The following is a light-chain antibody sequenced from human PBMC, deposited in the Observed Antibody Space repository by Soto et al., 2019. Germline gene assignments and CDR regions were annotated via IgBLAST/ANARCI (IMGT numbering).Light chain of an antibody. J-gene: IGLJ1*01. V-gene: IGLV2-14*01. CDR3: SSYTSSFTYV. CDR1: SSDVGGYNY. CDR2: EVS. Sequence: QCALTQPASVSGAPGQSITISCTGTSSDVGGYNYVSWYQHNPGTAPKLMIYEVSNRPSGVSNRFSGSKSGNTASLTISGLQAEDEADYYCSSYTSSFTYVFGTGTKSPS.